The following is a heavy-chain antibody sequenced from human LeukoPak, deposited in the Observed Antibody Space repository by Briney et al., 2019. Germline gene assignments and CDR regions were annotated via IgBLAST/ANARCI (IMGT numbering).Heavy chain of an antibody. D-gene: IGHD4-17*01. Sequence: SETLSLTCAVSSYSISSGSYWGWIRQSPGKGLEWVGSIFHSGNSYYNPSLKSRLTMSVDTSKNQFSLKLTSVTAADTALYYCARVTYVDDMLYQYFHYWGQGILVTVSS. V-gene: IGHV4-38-2*01. CDR3: ARVTYVDDMLYQYFHY. J-gene: IGHJ1*01. CDR2: IFHSGNS. CDR1: SYSISSGSY.